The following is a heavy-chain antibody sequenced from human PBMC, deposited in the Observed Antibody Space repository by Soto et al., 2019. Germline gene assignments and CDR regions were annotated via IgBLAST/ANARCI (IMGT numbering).Heavy chain of an antibody. CDR1: GYSFTSYW. CDR2: VFLGDSDA. V-gene: IGHV5-51*01. CDR3: ARRRGRCSDGVCYSWWFDP. J-gene: IGHJ5*02. Sequence: PGESLKISCKGSGYSFTSYWIGWVRHTPDKGLEWIGFVFLGDSDARYSPAFQGQVAMSADRSGTYLQWSSLKASDTGIYYFARRRGRCSDGVCYSWWFDPWGQGTRVTVSS. D-gene: IGHD2-8*01.